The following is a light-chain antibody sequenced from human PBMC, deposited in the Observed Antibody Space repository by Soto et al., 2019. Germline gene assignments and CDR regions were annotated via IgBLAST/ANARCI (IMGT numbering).Light chain of an antibody. V-gene: IGKV3-11*01. CDR2: DAS. Sequence: EIVLTQSPATLSLSPGERATLSCRASQSVSSYLAWYQQKPGQAPRLLIYDASNRATGIPARFSSSGSGTDFTLTISSLEPEDFSVYYCQQRSNWPLTFGGWTKVEIK. CDR1: QSVSSY. CDR3: QQRSNWPLT. J-gene: IGKJ4*01.